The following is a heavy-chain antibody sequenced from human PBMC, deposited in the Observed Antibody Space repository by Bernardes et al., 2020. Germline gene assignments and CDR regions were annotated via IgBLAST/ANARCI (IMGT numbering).Heavy chain of an antibody. D-gene: IGHD3-3*01. CDR2: IYYSGNT. CDR1: GGSISNYY. CDR3: ARGGRFLEWLYFDY. Sequence: SETLSLTCSVSGGSISNYYWSWIRQPPGKGLEWIGYIYYSGNTNYNPSLKSRVTISEDTSKNHFSLKLSSVTAADTAVYYCARGGRFLEWLYFDYWGQGTLVTVSS. J-gene: IGHJ4*02. V-gene: IGHV4-59*01.